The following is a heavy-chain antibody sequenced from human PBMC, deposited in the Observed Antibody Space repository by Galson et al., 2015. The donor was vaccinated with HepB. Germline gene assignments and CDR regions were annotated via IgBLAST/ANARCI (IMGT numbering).Heavy chain of an antibody. V-gene: IGHV3-72*01. CDR2: NRDSDTT. J-gene: IGHJ3*02. D-gene: IGHD3-22*01. CDR1: GFTFSEHF. Sequence: SLRLSCAASGFTFSEHFMSWVRQAPGKGLEWVGRNRDSDTTQYAASVKGRFTISRDDSKNSLYLYMNSLKTEDTAVYYCAREGTYYYDRRGYLGAIDMWGQGTMVTVSS. CDR3: AREGTYYYDRRGYLGAIDM.